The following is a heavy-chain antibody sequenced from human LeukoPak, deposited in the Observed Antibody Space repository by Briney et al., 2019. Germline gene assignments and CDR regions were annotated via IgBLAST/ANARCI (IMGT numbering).Heavy chain of an antibody. V-gene: IGHV4-59*01. CDR2: IYYSGST. J-gene: IGHJ6*02. CDR1: GGSISSYY. Sequence: SETLSLTCTVPGGSISSYYWSWIRQPPGKGLEWIGFIYYSGSTNYNPSLKSRVTISVDTSKNQFSLKLSSVAAADTAVYYCARGRSNGMDVWGQGTTVTVSS. CDR3: ARGRSNGMDV.